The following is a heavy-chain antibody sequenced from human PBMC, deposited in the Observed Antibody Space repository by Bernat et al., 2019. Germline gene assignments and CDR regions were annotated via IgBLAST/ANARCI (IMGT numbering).Heavy chain of an antibody. V-gene: IGHV3-33*01. CDR1: GFTFSRNG. CDR3: ARDTFTGFGDLNPQYYYHYGLDV. CDR2: IWYEGSKK. Sequence: QVQLVESGGGVVQPGRSLRVSCAASGFTFSRNGMHWVRQAPGKGLEWVAVIWYEGSKKYYVDSVRGRFTISRDNSKNMLYLQMNNLTVEDTAVYYCARDTFTGFGDLNPQYYYHYGLDVWGQGTTVIVSS. D-gene: IGHD3-10*01. J-gene: IGHJ6*02.